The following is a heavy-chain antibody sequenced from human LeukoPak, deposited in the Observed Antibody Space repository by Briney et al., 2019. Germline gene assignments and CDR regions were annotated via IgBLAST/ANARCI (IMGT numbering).Heavy chain of an antibody. Sequence: PGGSLRLSCAASGFTFNNVRMNWVRQAPGKGLEWVGRVKSKTDGGTTDFAAPVKGRFTMSRDDAKNTVYLQMNSLRTEDTGVYYCMTGTYWGQGTLVTVSS. V-gene: IGHV3-15*01. CDR1: GFTFNNVR. J-gene: IGHJ4*02. CDR2: VKSKTDGGTT. CDR3: MTGTY.